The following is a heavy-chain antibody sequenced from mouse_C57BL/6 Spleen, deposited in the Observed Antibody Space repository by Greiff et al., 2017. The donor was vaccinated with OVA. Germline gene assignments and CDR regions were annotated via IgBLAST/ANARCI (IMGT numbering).Heavy chain of an antibody. CDR3: ARKDGYYQAWFAY. V-gene: IGHV2-9-1*01. D-gene: IGHD2-3*01. CDR2: IWTGGGT. CDR1: GFSLTSYA. Sequence: LVASGPGLVAPSQSLSITCTVSGFSLTSYAISWVRQPPGKGLEWLGVIWTGGGTNYNSALKSRLSISKDNSKIQVFLKMNSLPTDDTARYYCARKDGYYQAWFAYWGQGTLVTVSA. J-gene: IGHJ3*01.